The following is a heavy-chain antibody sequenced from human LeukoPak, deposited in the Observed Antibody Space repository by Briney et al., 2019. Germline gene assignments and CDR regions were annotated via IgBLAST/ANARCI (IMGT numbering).Heavy chain of an antibody. D-gene: IGHD1/OR15-1a*01. Sequence: SQTLSLTCTVSGGSISSGSYYWTWIRQTAGKGLEWIGRIHARGSTDYIPSLKSRVTMSADTSKNQFSLNLSSVTAADTAVYYCARDVNNKKVEAFDPWGQGTLVTVSS. V-gene: IGHV4-61*02. J-gene: IGHJ5*02. CDR2: IHARGST. CDR1: GGSISSGSYY. CDR3: ARDVNNKKVEAFDP.